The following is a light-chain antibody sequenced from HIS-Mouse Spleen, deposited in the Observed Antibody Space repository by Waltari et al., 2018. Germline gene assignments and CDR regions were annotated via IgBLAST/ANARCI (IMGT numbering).Light chain of an antibody. J-gene: IGKJ1*01. Sequence: DIQLTQSPSFLSASVGASVTITGRASQGISSYLAWYQQKPAKAPKLLIYAASTLQSGVPSRFSGSESGTEFTLTISSLQPEDFATYYCQHLNSYPPTFGQGTKVEIK. CDR3: QHLNSYPPT. CDR2: AAS. V-gene: IGKV1-9*01. CDR1: QGISSY.